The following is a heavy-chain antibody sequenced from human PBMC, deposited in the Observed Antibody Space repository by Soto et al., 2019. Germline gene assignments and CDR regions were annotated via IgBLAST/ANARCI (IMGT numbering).Heavy chain of an antibody. J-gene: IGHJ4*02. D-gene: IGHD6-19*01. Sequence: PSRTLSLTCAISGDSVSSNTAAWNWIRSSPSRGLEWLGRTYYRSNWRHDYAVSVKSRITVNPDTSKNHFSLQLNSVTPDDTAVYYCARGVAGSGFDLWVQGTLVTVS. CDR1: GDSVSSNTAA. CDR3: ARGVAGSGFDL. CDR2: TYYRSNWRH. V-gene: IGHV6-1*01.